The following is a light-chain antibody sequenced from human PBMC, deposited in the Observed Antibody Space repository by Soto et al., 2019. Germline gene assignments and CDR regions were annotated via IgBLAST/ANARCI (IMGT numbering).Light chain of an antibody. CDR2: TAS. Sequence: DIQMTQSPSSLSASVGDRVTITCRASQGIRNYLAWYQQKPGKVPKLLIYTASTLQSGVPSRFSGSGSGTDVTLTSSSLQPEDVATYYCQKYSGPPYTFGQGTKLEIK. J-gene: IGKJ2*01. V-gene: IGKV1-27*01. CDR1: QGIRNY. CDR3: QKYSGPPYT.